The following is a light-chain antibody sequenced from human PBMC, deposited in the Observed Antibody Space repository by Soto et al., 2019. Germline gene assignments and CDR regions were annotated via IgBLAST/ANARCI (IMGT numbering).Light chain of an antibody. V-gene: IGLV2-8*01. Sequence: QSALTQPPSASGSPGQSVTISCTGTSSDVGGYNLVSWYQQHPGKAPKLMIYEVSKRPSGVPDRFSGSRSGNTASLTVSGLQAEDEADYYCSSYAGSNNVVFGGGTKVTVL. CDR3: SSYAGSNNVV. CDR1: SSDVGGYNL. CDR2: EVS. J-gene: IGLJ2*01.